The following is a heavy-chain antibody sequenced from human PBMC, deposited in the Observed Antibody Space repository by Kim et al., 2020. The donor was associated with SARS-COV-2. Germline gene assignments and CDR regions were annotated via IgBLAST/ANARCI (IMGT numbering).Heavy chain of an antibody. CDR3: ARGLHWSLATRNLAFDY. Sequence: SVKVSCKASGGTFSSYAISWVRQAPGQGLEWMGGIIPIFGTANYAQKFQGRVAITADESTSTAYMELSSLRSEDTAVYYCARGLHWSLATRNLAFDYWGQGTLVTVSS. J-gene: IGHJ4*02. V-gene: IGHV1-69*13. CDR1: GGTFSSYA. CDR2: IIPIFGTA. D-gene: IGHD3-3*01.